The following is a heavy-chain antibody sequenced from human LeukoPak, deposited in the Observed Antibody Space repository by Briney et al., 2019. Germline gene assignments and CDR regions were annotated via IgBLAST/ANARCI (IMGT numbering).Heavy chain of an antibody. J-gene: IGHJ4*02. V-gene: IGHV1-24*01. CDR2: FDPEDGET. D-gene: IGHD2-2*01. CDR1: GYTLTELS. CDR3: ATDLVEYCSSTSCYLGDY. Sequence: ASVKVSCKVSGYTLTELSMHWVRQAPGKGLEWMGGFDPEDGETIYAQKFQGRVTMTEDTSTDTAYMELSSLRSEDTAVYYCATDLVEYCSSTSCYLGDYWGQGTLVTVSS.